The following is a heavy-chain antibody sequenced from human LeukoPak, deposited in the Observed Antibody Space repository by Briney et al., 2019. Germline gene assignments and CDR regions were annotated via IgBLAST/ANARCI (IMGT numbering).Heavy chain of an antibody. CDR1: GGSISSYY. J-gene: IGHJ6*02. D-gene: IGHD6-13*01. CDR2: IYYSGST. CDR3: ARSPRGSSWQYYYGMDV. Sequence: SETLFLTCTVSGGSISSYYWSWIRQPPGKGLEWIGYIYYSGSTNYSPSLKSRVTISVDTSKNQFSLKLSSVTAADTAVYYCARSPRGSSWQYYYGMDVWGQGTTVTVSS. V-gene: IGHV4-59*01.